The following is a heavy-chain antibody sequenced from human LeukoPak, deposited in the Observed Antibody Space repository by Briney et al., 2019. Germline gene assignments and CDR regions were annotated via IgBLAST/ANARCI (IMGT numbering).Heavy chain of an antibody. J-gene: IGHJ4*02. V-gene: IGHV1-24*01. D-gene: IGHD5-12*01. Sequence: SVKVSCKVSGYTLTELSMHWVRQAPGKGLEWMGGFDPEDGETIYAQKFQGRVTMTEDTSTDTAYMELSSLRSEDTAVYYCATLLSGYDYFDYWGQGTLVTVSS. CDR3: ATLLSGYDYFDY. CDR1: GYTLTELS. CDR2: FDPEDGET.